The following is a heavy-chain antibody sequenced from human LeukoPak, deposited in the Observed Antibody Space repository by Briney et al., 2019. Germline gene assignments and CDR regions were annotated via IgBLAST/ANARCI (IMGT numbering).Heavy chain of an antibody. CDR2: FDPEDGET. CDR1: GHTLTELS. J-gene: IGHJ3*02. Sequence: ASVKVSCKVSGHTLTELSMHWVRQAPGKGLEWMGGFDPEDGETIYAQKFQGRVTMTEDTSTDTAYMELSSLRSEDTAVYYCAKEEQLVTAFDIWGQGTMVTVSS. V-gene: IGHV1-24*01. D-gene: IGHD6-13*01. CDR3: AKEEQLVTAFDI.